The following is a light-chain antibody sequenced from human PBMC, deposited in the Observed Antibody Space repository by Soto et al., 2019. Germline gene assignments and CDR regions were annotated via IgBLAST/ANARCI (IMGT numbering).Light chain of an antibody. Sequence: IQMTQSPSSLSASIGDRVTITYRASQGIGVRLAWFQQKPGKAPQYLIQSASTLASGVPSRFSGSGSGTDFILTINTLQPEDVATYYCLQVYSFPRTFGQGTKVDI. J-gene: IGKJ1*01. CDR1: QGIGVR. CDR2: SAS. V-gene: IGKV1-12*01. CDR3: LQVYSFPRT.